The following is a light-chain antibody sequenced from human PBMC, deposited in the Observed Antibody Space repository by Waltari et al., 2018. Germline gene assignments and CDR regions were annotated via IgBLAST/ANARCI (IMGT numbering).Light chain of an antibody. CDR3: QQDYSAPLT. CDR2: WAS. Sequence: DIVMTQSPDSLAVSLGERATINCKSSQSLLYSSNNKNHLAWYQKKPGQPPKVLIYWASTRESGVPDRFSGSGSGTDFTLTISSLQAADVSVYYCQQDYSAPLTFGQGTKVEIK. V-gene: IGKV4-1*01. CDR1: QSLLYSSNNKNH. J-gene: IGKJ1*01.